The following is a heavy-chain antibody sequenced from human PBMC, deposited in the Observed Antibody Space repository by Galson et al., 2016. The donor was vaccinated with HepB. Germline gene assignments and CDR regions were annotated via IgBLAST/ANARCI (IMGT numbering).Heavy chain of an antibody. Sequence: SLRLSRAASGFIFSSYGMTWVRQAPGKGLEDVSGISMSGGSRDYAESVKGRFTISRDNSRSTLFLQMNSLRAEDTGVYYCVSGSTAADVWGKGTTVTVSS. J-gene: IGHJ6*04. V-gene: IGHV3-23*01. CDR1: GFIFSSYG. D-gene: IGHD1-26*01. CDR2: ISMSGGSR. CDR3: VSGSTAADV.